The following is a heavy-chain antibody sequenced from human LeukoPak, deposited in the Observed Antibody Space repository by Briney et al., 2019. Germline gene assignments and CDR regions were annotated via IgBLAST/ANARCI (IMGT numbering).Heavy chain of an antibody. D-gene: IGHD3-22*01. CDR2: INHSGST. CDR1: GGSFSGYY. CDR3: ARALQDYYDSSGYYYGD. V-gene: IGHV4-34*01. Sequence: KPSETLSLTCAVYGGSFSGYYWSWIRQPPGKGLEWIGEINHSGSTNYNPSLKSRVTISVDTSKNQFSLKLSSVTAADTAVYYCARALQDYYDSSGYYYGDWGQGTLVTVSS. J-gene: IGHJ4*02.